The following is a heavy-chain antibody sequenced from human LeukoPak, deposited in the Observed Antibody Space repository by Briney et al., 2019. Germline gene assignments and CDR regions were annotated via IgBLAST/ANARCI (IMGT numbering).Heavy chain of an antibody. CDR3: ARAPSSPGTFDI. D-gene: IGHD6-6*01. J-gene: IGHJ3*02. Sequence: SQTLSLTCTVSGGSISSGGYYWSWIRQHPGKGLEWIGYIYYSGSTYYNPSLKSRVTISVDTSKNQFSLKLSSVTAADTAVYYCARAPSSPGTFDIWGQGTMVTVSS. CDR1: GGSISSGGYY. V-gene: IGHV4-31*03. CDR2: IYYSGST.